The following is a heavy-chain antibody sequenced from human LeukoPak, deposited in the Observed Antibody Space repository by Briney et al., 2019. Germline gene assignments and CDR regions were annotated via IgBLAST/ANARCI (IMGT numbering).Heavy chain of an antibody. V-gene: IGHV4-4*07. CDR2: IYTSGST. Sequence: PSETLSLTCTVSGGSISSYYWGWIRQPAGKGLEWIGHIYTSGSTNYNPSLKSRVTMSVGTSKKQLSLKLSSVTAADTAVYYCARVDGYYGSGSFNWFDPWGQGTLVTVSS. CDR1: GGSISSYY. D-gene: IGHD3-10*01. CDR3: ARVDGYYGSGSFNWFDP. J-gene: IGHJ5*02.